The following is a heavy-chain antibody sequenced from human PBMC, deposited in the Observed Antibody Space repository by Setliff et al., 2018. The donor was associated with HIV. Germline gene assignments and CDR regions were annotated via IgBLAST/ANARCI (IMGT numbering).Heavy chain of an antibody. CDR2: INHSGST. J-gene: IGHJ4*02. D-gene: IGHD3-9*01. Sequence: SETLSLTCTVSGGSINSYYWNWIRQPPGKGLEWIGEINHSGSTNYNPSLKSRDTISVDTSKNQFSLKLSSVTAADRAMYYCVIRRNFDWLMKSGPFDHWGQGILVTVSS. V-gene: IGHV4-34*01. CDR3: VIRRNFDWLMKSGPFDH. CDR1: GGSINSYY.